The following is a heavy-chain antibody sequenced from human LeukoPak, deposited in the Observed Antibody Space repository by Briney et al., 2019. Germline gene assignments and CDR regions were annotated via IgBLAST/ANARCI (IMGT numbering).Heavy chain of an antibody. CDR2: VNPQGSTA. D-gene: IGHD6-19*01. Sequence: GVSLRLSCAASGFTFSSYWMHWVRQAPGRGLVWISRVNPQGSTATYTASVKGRFTISRDNAKDVLHLQMDNLRAEDTAVYYCARARWSSTGWFLGYWGQGTLVTVSS. CDR1: GFTFSSYW. CDR3: ARARWSSTGWFLGY. J-gene: IGHJ4*02. V-gene: IGHV3-74*03.